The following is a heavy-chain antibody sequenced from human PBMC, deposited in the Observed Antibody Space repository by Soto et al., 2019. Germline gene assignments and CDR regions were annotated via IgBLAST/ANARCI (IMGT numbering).Heavy chain of an antibody. CDR3: ARDLGNYESTDLREDGFEK. V-gene: IGHV3-30*03. CDR2: VSYNGDNK. Sequence: QVQLVESGGGVVQPGRSLRLSCAASGFIFNAYGIHWVRQAPDKGLEWVVVVSYNGDNKYYGDSVNGRFTISRDNPKNTAYLEMTSLRPEDMAVYYCARDLGNYESTDLREDGFEKWGQGTVVTVSS. D-gene: IGHD1-7*01. CDR1: GFIFNAYG. J-gene: IGHJ3*01.